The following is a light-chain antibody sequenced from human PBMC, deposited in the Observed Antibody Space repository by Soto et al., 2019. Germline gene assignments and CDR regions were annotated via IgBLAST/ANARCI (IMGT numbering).Light chain of an antibody. CDR3: QSYDSSLSSWV. V-gene: IGLV1-40*01. J-gene: IGLJ3*02. Sequence: QSVLTQPPSVSGAPGQRVTISCTGSSSNIGAGYDVHWYQPLPGTDPKLLIYGNSNRPSGVPDRFSGSKSGTSASLAITGLQAEDETDYYCQSYDSSLSSWVFGGGTNLTVL. CDR1: SSNIGAGYD. CDR2: GNS.